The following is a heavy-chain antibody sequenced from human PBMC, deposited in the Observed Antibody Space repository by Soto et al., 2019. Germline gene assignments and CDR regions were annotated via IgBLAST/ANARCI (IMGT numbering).Heavy chain of an antibody. CDR3: AKQPAYYYDSSGSPTCFDL. Sequence: PGGSLRLSCAASGFTFSTYAMSWVRQAPGKGLEWVSGTSGSGGSTYYADSVKGRFTISRDNSKNTLYLQMNSLRAGDTAVYYCAKQPAYYYDSSGSPTCFDLWGRGTLVTVSS. V-gene: IGHV3-23*01. J-gene: IGHJ2*01. D-gene: IGHD3-22*01. CDR2: TSGSGGST. CDR1: GFTFSTYA.